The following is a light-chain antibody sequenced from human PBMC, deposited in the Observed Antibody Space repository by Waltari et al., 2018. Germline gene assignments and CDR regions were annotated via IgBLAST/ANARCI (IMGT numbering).Light chain of an antibody. J-gene: IGLJ3*02. V-gene: IGLV2-11*01. CDR2: DVS. CDR3: CSYTGTYTHWV. Sequence: QSALTQPRSVSGSPGQSVTISCTGTSNDVGAYNYVSWHQQHPGKAPKLMIYDVSKRPSGGPDLFSASKSGNTASLTISGLQAEEEADYYCCSYTGTYTHWVFGGGTKLTVL. CDR1: SNDVGAYNY.